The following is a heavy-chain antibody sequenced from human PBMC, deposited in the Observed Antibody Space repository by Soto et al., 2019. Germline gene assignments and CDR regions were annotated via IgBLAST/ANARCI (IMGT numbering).Heavy chain of an antibody. D-gene: IGHD3-10*01. V-gene: IGHV3-23*01. J-gene: IGHJ4*02. CDR3: AKFGASGSYFQFDY. CDR2: ISGSDGSRT. Sequence: GGSLRLSCAASGFTFSSYAMSWVRQAPGKGLEWVSAISGSDGSRTSYADSVTGRFTISRDNAKNTLYLQMNSLRDEDTAVYYCAKFGASGSYFQFDYWGPGALVTVSS. CDR1: GFTFSSYA.